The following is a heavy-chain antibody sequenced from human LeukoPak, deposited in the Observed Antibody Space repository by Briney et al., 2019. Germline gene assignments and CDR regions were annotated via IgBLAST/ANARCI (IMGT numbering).Heavy chain of an antibody. CDR3: ANSRPYXXFXXGYYXEXYYXXXXV. CDR1: GFTFSSYA. J-gene: IGHJ6*03. CDR2: ISGSGGST. Sequence: GGSLRLSCAASGFTFSSYAMSWVRPAPGKGLEWVSAISGSGGSTYYADSVKGRFTISRDNSKDTRYLQMNSLRAEDTDGYYMANSRPYXXFXXGYYXEXYYXXXXVXXKX. V-gene: IGHV3-23*01. D-gene: IGHD3-3*01.